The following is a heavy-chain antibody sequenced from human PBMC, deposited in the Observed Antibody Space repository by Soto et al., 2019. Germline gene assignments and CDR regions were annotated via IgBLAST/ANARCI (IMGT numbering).Heavy chain of an antibody. J-gene: IGHJ6*02. V-gene: IGHV4-30-2*03. Sequence: TSETLSLTCAFSGCSISSGGYSWSWIRQPPGKGLEWIGYIYHSGSTYYNPSLKSRVTISVDTSKNRFSLKLSSVTAADTAVYYCARRLYYDSSGFEGGGMDVWGQGTTVTVSS. D-gene: IGHD3-22*01. CDR2: IYHSGST. CDR3: ARRLYYDSSGFEGGGMDV. CDR1: GCSISSGGYS.